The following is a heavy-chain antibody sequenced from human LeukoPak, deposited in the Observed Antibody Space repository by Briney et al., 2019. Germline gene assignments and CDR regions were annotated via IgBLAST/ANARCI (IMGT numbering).Heavy chain of an antibody. CDR3: ARPARITMVRGAHNWFGP. Sequence: PSETLSLTCAVYGGSFSGYYWSWIRQPPGKGLEWIGEINHSGSTNYNPSLKSRVTISVDTSKNQFSLKLSSVTAADTAVYYCARPARITMVRGAHNWFGPWGQGTLVTVSS. J-gene: IGHJ5*02. CDR2: INHSGST. CDR1: GGSFSGYY. D-gene: IGHD3-10*01. V-gene: IGHV4-34*01.